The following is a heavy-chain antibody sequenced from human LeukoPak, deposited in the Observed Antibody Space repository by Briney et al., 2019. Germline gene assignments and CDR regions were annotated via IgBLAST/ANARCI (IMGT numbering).Heavy chain of an antibody. V-gene: IGHV3-7*01. J-gene: IGHJ3*02. CDR1: GFTFGTYW. CDR3: ARDHYFVIVPAAGTFDI. CDR2: INQDGSDK. D-gene: IGHD2-2*01. Sequence: GGSLRLSCAASGFTFGTYWMSWVRQAPGKRLEWVANINQDGSDKYYVDSVKGRFTISRDNAKNSLFLQMNSLRAEDTAIYYCARDHYFVIVPAAGTFDIWGQGTMVTVSS.